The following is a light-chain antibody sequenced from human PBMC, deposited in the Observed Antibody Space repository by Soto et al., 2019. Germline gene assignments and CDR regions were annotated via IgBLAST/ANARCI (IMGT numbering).Light chain of an antibody. J-gene: IGKJ3*01. V-gene: IGKV1-9*01. CDR2: AAS. Sequence: DIQLTQSPSLLSASVGDRVTITCRASPGISSSLAWYQQKPGKAPKLLNYAASTLQSGIPSRFSGSGSGTDFNLTISTPQTKDWAPYYYQQHNSYPFSLGTGTKVDIK. CDR3: QQHNSYPFS. CDR1: PGISSS.